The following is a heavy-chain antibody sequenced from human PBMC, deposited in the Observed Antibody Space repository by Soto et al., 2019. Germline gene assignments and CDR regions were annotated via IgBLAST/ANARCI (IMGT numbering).Heavy chain of an antibody. CDR3: ARDPYHVLMVNAPNLYGMDV. CDR2: IHTYNGNT. V-gene: IGHV1-18*04. J-gene: IGHJ6*02. CDR1: GYPFNTYY. Sequence: PRASVKVSCKSSGYPFNTYYLHWVRQAPGQGLEWMGMIHTYNGNTTYPQNCQGRLTLTTDTSTTTAYMELRSLRSDDTAVYYCARDPYHVLMVNAPNLYGMDVWGQGTTVTVSS. D-gene: IGHD2-8*01.